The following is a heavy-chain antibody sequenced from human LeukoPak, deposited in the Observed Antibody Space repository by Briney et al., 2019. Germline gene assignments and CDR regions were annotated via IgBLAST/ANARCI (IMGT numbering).Heavy chain of an antibody. V-gene: IGHV4-39*01. CDR1: GGSISSSSCY. CDR2: FYYRDRT. CDR3: ARQIASSGYCPPDY. Sequence: SETLSLPCTVSGGSISSSSCYCGWLRPPPGKGLERIGSFYYRDRTYYQPPLKRQVTRSVDTSKNQYSVKLSSVTAAGPAVYYCARQIASSGYCPPDYWGQGTLVTVSS. J-gene: IGHJ4*02. D-gene: IGHD3-22*01.